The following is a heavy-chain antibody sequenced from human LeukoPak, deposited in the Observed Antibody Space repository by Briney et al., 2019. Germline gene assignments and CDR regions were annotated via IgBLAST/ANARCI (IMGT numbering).Heavy chain of an antibody. J-gene: IGHJ4*02. V-gene: IGHV7-4-1*02. D-gene: IGHD3-22*01. Sequence: GASVKVSCKASRYTFTTYAMNWVRQAPGQGLEWMGWINTDTGNPTYAQGFTGRFVFSLDTSVSTAYLQISSLKAEDTAVYYCARDSSRTPYYYDGSDFDYWGQGTLVTVSS. CDR2: INTDTGNP. CDR3: ARDSSRTPYYYDGSDFDY. CDR1: RYTFTTYA.